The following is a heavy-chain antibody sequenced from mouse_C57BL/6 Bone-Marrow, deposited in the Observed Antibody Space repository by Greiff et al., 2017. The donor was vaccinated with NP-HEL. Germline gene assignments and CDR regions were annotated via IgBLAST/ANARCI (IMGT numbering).Heavy chain of an antibody. D-gene: IGHD5-1-1*01. J-gene: IGHJ4*01. Sequence: QVQLQQSGAELVKPGASVKLSCTASGYTFTSYWMPWVKQRPGQGLEWIGMIHPNSGSTNYNEKFKSKATLTVDKSSSTAYMQLSSLTSEDSAVYYCARLHGVSYQRTYAMDYWGQGTSVTVSS. V-gene: IGHV1-64*01. CDR1: GYTFTSYW. CDR2: IHPNSGST. CDR3: ARLHGVSYQRTYAMDY.